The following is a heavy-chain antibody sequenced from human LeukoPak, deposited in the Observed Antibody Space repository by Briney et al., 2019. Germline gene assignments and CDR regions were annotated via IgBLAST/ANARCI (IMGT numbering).Heavy chain of an antibody. Sequence: GGSLRLSCAASGFTFSSYAMHWVRQAPGKGLEWVANIKQDGSEKYYVDSVKGRFTISRDNAKNSLYLQMNSLRAEDTAIYYCARVSSGWFPLFHYWGQGTLVTVSS. J-gene: IGHJ4*02. V-gene: IGHV3-7*03. CDR2: IKQDGSEK. CDR3: ARVSSGWFPLFHY. CDR1: GFTFSSYA. D-gene: IGHD6-19*01.